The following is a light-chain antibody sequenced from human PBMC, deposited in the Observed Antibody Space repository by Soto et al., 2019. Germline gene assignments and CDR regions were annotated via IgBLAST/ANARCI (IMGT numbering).Light chain of an antibody. CDR3: ISYTDRQSYL. CDR1: SSDIGSYNH. J-gene: IGLJ1*01. V-gene: IGLV2-14*03. Sequence: QSVLTQPASVSGSPGQSITISCSGTSSDIGSYNHVAWYQQFPGRSPKLMIYAVSDRPSGVSDRFSGSKSGITASLTISGLQTEDEADYYCISYTDRQSYLCANGTRSPS. CDR2: AVS.